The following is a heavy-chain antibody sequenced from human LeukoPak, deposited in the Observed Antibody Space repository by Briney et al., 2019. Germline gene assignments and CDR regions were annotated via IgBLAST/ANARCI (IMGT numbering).Heavy chain of an antibody. CDR3: ARGRIRFLEYYYYYMDV. CDR2: INHSGST. J-gene: IGHJ6*03. CDR1: GGSFSGYY. Sequence: PSETLSLTCAVYGGSFSGYYWSWIRQPPGKGLEWIGEINHSGSTNYNPSLKSRVTISVDTSKNQFSLKLSSATAADTAVYYCARGRIRFLEYYYYYMDVWGKGTTVTVSS. V-gene: IGHV4-34*01. D-gene: IGHD3-3*01.